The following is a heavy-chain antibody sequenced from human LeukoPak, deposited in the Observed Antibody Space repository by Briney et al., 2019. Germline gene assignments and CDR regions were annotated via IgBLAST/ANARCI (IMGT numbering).Heavy chain of an antibody. V-gene: IGHV1-69*04. CDR2: IYPNLGTT. D-gene: IGHD3-22*01. CDR3: ATTNDGGGYQWGDFFDF. CDR1: GGTSNSHA. J-gene: IGHJ4*02. Sequence: SVTVSFKASGGTSNSHAISWVRQAPGQGLEGMGRIYPNLGTTNSAQNFQDRVTLTADKSTITAYMDLTSLTSDDTAVYYCATTNDGGGYQWGDFFDFWGQGTLVTVSS.